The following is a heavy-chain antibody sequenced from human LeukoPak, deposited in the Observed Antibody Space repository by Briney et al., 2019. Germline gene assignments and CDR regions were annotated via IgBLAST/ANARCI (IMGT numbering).Heavy chain of an antibody. J-gene: IGHJ5*02. CDR3: ACAPSMVRTLGGWFDP. V-gene: IGHV3-48*03. D-gene: IGHD3-10*01. CDR2: ISTTGSSI. CDR1: GFTFSSYE. Sequence: GASLRLSCAASGFTFSSYEMNWVRQAPGKGLEWVSYISTTGSSIYYADSVKGRFTISRDNVKNLLYLQMNSLRAEDTAVYYCACAPSMVRTLGGWFDPWGQGTLVTVSS.